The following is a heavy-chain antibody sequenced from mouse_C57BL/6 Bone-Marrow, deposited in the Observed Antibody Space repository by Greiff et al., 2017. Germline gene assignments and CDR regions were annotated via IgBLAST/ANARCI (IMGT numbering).Heavy chain of an antibody. Sequence: QVQLQQPGAELVKPGASVKLSCKASGYTFTSYWMHWVKQRPGQGLEWIGMIHPNSGSINYNEKFKSKATLTVDKSSSTAYMQLSSLTSEDSAVYYCARYYPYRGAYWGQGTLVTVSA. V-gene: IGHV1-64*01. CDR3: ARYYPYRGAY. CDR2: IHPNSGSI. CDR1: GYTFTSYW. D-gene: IGHD1-1*01. J-gene: IGHJ3*01.